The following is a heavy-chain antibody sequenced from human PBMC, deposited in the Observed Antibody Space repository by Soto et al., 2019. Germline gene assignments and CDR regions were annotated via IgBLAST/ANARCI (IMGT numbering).Heavy chain of an antibody. Sequence: QVQLVESGGGVVQPGRSLRLSCAVSGFTFSNYGMNWVRQAPGKGLEWVAVISDEGSNKYYADSVKGRFTISRDNSKNTLYLQMNSRIVEVTAGYFCASTPYDRPSYWGQGTLVTVSS. CDR1: GFTFSNYG. CDR2: ISDEGSNK. J-gene: IGHJ4*02. D-gene: IGHD3-3*01. V-gene: IGHV3-30*03. CDR3: ASTPYDRPSY.